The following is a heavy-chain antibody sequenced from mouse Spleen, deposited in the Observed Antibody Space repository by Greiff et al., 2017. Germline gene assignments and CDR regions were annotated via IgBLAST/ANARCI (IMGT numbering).Heavy chain of an antibody. Sequence: DVMLVESGGGLVKPGGSLKLSCAASGFAFSSYDMSWVRQTPEKWLEWVAYISSGGGSTYYPDTVKGRFTISRDNAKNTLYLQMSSLKSEDTAMYYGARHDYDDAMDYWGQGTSVTVSS. CDR3: ARHDYDDAMDY. CDR1: GFAFSSYD. J-gene: IGHJ4*01. V-gene: IGHV5-12-1*01. CDR2: ISSGGGST. D-gene: IGHD2-4*01.